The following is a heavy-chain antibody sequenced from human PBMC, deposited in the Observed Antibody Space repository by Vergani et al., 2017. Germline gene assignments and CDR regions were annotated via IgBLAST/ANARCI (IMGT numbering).Heavy chain of an antibody. D-gene: IGHD2-2*01. Sequence: QVQLVESGGGVVQPGRSLRLSCTPSSFKLGDYGLHWVRQAPGKGLEWVAVIWYDGSNKYYGDSVKGRFTISRDNSMDTLYLQMNGLRAEDTAVYYCARGAGYCSSTSCPPTLRNYYYYMDVWGKGTTVTVSS. CDR2: IWYDGSNK. CDR1: SFKLGDYG. V-gene: IGHV3-33*01. CDR3: ARGAGYCSSTSCPPTLRNYYYYMDV. J-gene: IGHJ6*03.